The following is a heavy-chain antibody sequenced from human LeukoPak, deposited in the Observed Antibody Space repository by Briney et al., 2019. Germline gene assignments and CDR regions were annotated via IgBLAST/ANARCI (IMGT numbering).Heavy chain of an antibody. CDR2: INHSGST. CDR3: ARGGQYAKEYYFDY. CDR1: GGSFSGYY. V-gene: IGHV4-34*01. J-gene: IGHJ4*02. D-gene: IGHD2-2*01. Sequence: SETLSLTCAVYGGSFSGYYWSWLRQPPGKGLEWIGEINHSGSTNYNPSLKSRVTISVDTSKNQFSLKLSSVTAADTAVCYCARGGQYAKEYYFDYWGQGTLVTVSS.